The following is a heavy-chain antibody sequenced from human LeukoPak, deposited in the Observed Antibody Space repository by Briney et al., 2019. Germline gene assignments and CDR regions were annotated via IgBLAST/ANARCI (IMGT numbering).Heavy chain of an antibody. CDR3: AKDSKVAAAGYFFDY. V-gene: IGHV3-11*04. CDR2: LTSRSSGSTK. CDR1: GFIFSDYY. D-gene: IGHD6-13*01. Sequence: GGSLRLSCAATGFIFSDYYMSWIRQAPGKGLEWISYLTSRSSGSTKYYADSVKGRFTISRDNSKNTLYLEMNSLRPEDTAVYHCAKDSKVAAAGYFFDYWGQGTLVTVSS. J-gene: IGHJ4*02.